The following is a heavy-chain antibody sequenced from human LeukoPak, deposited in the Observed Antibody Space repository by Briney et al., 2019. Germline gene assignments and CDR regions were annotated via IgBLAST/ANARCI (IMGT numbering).Heavy chain of an antibody. CDR1: GFTFDDYA. Sequence: GGSLRLSCAASGFTFDDYAMHWVRQAPGKGLEWVSLINWDGGLTYYADSMEGRFTISRDNSKYSLYLQMNSLRTEDTALYYCAEPRRGTITTGPAYTHWGQGTLVTVSS. V-gene: IGHV3-43D*03. J-gene: IGHJ4*02. CDR2: INWDGGLT. CDR3: AEPRRGTITTGPAYTH. D-gene: IGHD4-11*01.